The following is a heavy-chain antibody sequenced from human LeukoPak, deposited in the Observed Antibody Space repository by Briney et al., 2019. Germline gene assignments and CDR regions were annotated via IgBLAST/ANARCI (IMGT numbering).Heavy chain of an antibody. V-gene: IGHV5-51*01. D-gene: IGHD3-10*01. CDR3: ARQYSGTYYRSFDY. Sequence: GESLKISCXGSGYSFTNYWIGWVRQMPGKGLEWMGVIYPGDSDTRYSPSFQGQVTISADKSISTAYLQWSSLKASDTATYYCARQYSGTYYRSFDYWGQGTLVTVSS. J-gene: IGHJ4*02. CDR1: GYSFTNYW. CDR2: IYPGDSDT.